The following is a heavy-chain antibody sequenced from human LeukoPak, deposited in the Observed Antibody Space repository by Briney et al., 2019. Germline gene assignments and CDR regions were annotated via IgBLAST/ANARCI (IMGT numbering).Heavy chain of an antibody. D-gene: IGHD1-7*01. CDR2: ISYDGSNK. V-gene: IGHV3-30-3*01. CDR3: ARVRTGTTGSYYYYGMDV. Sequence: PGGSLRLSCAASGFTFSSYAMHWVRQTPGKGLGWVAVISYDGSNKYYADSVKGRFTISRDNSKNTLYLQMNSLRAEDTAVYYCARVRTGTTGSYYYYGMDVWGQGTTVTVSS. CDR1: GFTFSSYA. J-gene: IGHJ6*02.